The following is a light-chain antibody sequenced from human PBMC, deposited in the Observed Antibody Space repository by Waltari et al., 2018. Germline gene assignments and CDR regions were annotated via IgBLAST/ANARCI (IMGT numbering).Light chain of an antibody. CDR3: QKYGTLPAT. J-gene: IGKJ1*01. CDR1: QRVSRT. V-gene: IGKV3-20*01. Sequence: EIVLTQSPGTLPLSPGDRATLSCRASQRVSRTLAWYQQKPGQAPRLLIYDASSRATGIPDRFSGSGSGTDFSLTISRLEPEDFAVYYCQKYGTLPATFGQGTKVEIK. CDR2: DAS.